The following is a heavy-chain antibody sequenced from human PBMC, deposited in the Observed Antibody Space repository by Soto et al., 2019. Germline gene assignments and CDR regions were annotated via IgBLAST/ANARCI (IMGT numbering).Heavy chain of an antibody. Sequence: SETLSLTCAVYGGSFRCYYWSWIRQPPGKGLEWIGEINHSGSTNYNPSLKSRVTISVDTSKSQFSLKLSSVTAADTAVYYCARGPIRGYSYGRKTYFDYWGQGTLVTVSS. V-gene: IGHV4-34*01. CDR2: INHSGST. CDR3: ARGPIRGYSYGRKTYFDY. D-gene: IGHD5-18*01. CDR1: GGSFRCYY. J-gene: IGHJ4*02.